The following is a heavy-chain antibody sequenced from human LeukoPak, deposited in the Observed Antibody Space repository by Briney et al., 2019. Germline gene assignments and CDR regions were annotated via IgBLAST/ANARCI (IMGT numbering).Heavy chain of an antibody. V-gene: IGHV3-33*01. CDR1: GFTFISYG. CDR2: IWYDGSNK. CDR3: ARVGFISGWYYFDY. D-gene: IGHD6-19*01. Sequence: GRSLILSCAASGFTFISYGMHWVREAPGMGLEWVAVIWYDGSNKYYAHSVKGRFTISRDNSKNTLYLQMNSLRAEDTAVYYCARVGFISGWYYFDYLGQGTLVNVSS. J-gene: IGHJ4*02.